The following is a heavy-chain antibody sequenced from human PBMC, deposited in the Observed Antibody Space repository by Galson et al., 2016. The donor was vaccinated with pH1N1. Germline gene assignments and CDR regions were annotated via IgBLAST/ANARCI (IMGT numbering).Heavy chain of an antibody. Sequence: CAISGDSVSSNSAAWNWIRQSPSRGLGWLGRTCYRSKWYNDYGVSVKSRITINPDTSKNQFSLQLNSVTPEDTAVYYCARSEYYYGSSGYRHDTFDIWGQGTTVTVSS. D-gene: IGHD3-22*01. CDR3: ARSEYYYGSSGYRHDTFDI. CDR2: TCYRSKWYN. V-gene: IGHV6-1*01. J-gene: IGHJ3*02. CDR1: GDSVSSNSAA.